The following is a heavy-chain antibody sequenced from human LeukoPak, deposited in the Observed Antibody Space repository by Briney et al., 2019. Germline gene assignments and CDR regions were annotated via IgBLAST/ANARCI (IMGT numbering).Heavy chain of an antibody. CDR3: ARLNITMIVVPISAFDI. Sequence: PSQTLSLTCAVSGGSISSGGYSWSWIRQPPGKGLEWIGYIYHSGSTYFNPSLKSRVTISVDRSENQFSLKLSSVTAADTAVYYCARLNITMIVVPISAFDIWGQGTMVTVSS. CDR2: IYHSGST. J-gene: IGHJ3*02. CDR1: GGSISSGGYS. D-gene: IGHD3-22*01. V-gene: IGHV4-30-2*01.